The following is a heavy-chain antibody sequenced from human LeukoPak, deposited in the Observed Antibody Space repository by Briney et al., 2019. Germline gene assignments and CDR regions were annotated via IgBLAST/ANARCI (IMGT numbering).Heavy chain of an antibody. CDR1: GFTFYTYW. CDR3: AKGRHQGAANYGMDV. D-gene: IGHD1-26*01. J-gene: IGHJ6*02. CDR2: ISGSGGST. Sequence: GGSLRLSCVASGFTFYTYWMSWVRQAPGKGLEWVSAISGSGGSTYYADSVKGRFTISRDNSKNTLYLQMNSLRAEDTAVYYCAKGRHQGAANYGMDVWGQGTTVTVSS. V-gene: IGHV3-23*01.